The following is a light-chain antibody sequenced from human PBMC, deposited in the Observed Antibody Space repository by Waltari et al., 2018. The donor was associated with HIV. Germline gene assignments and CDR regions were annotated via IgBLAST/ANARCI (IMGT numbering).Light chain of an antibody. CDR1: QSVFFGSNNKNY. CDR2: WAS. Sequence: IVMTQSPDSLTVSLGERATINCKSSQSVFFGSNNKNYLAWYQQKPGQPPQLLFYWASTRESGVPDRFRVSGSGTDFTLTISSLRTEDVAVYYCQQYYSSPRTFGGGTKVEI. CDR3: QQYYSSPRT. J-gene: IGKJ4*01. V-gene: IGKV4-1*01.